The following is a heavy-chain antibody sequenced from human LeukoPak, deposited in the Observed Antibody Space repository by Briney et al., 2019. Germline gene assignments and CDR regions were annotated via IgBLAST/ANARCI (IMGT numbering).Heavy chain of an antibody. V-gene: IGHV3-23*01. CDR1: GFSFSSYN. Sequence: GGSLRLSCAASGFSFSSYNMNWVRQAPGKGLEWVSAISGSGGSTYYADSVKGRFTISRDNSKNTLYLQMNSLRAEDTAVYYCAKDPRRGYSYGHWGQGTLVTVSS. CDR2: ISGSGGST. J-gene: IGHJ4*02. D-gene: IGHD5-18*01. CDR3: AKDPRRGYSYGH.